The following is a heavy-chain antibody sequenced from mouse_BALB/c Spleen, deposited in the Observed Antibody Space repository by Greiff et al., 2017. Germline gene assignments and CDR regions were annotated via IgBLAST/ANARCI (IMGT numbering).Heavy chain of an antibody. CDR1: GDSITSGY. CDR2: ISYSGST. J-gene: IGHJ4*01. D-gene: IGHD2-2*01. CDR3: AREGWLREDAMDY. Sequence: VQLKESGPSLVKPSQTLSLTCSVTGDSITSGYWNWIRKFPGNKLEYMGYISYSGSTYYNPSLKSRISNTRDTSKNQYYLQLNSVTTEDTATYYCAREGWLREDAMDYWGQGTSVTVSS. V-gene: IGHV3-8*02.